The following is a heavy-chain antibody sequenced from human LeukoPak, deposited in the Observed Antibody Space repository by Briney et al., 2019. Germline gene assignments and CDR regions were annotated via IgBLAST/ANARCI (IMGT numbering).Heavy chain of an antibody. CDR3: AHRGYYYDSSGYLSSEYFQH. CDR1: GFSLSTSGVG. Sequence: SGPTLVNPTQTLTLTCTFSGFSLSTSGVGVGWIRQPPGKALEWLALIYWDDDKRYSPSLKSRLTITKDTSKNQVVLTMTNMDPVDTATYYCAHRGYYYDSSGYLSSEYFQHWGQGTLVTVSS. J-gene: IGHJ1*01. CDR2: IYWDDDK. D-gene: IGHD3-22*01. V-gene: IGHV2-5*02.